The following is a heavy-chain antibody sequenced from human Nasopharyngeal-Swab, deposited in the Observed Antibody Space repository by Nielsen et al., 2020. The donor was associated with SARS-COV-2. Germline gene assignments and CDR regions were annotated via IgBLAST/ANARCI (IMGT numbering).Heavy chain of an antibody. CDR2: IYYSVST. CDR3: ASLGKDNSGWSDY. V-gene: IGHV4-39*01. Sequence: WIRQPPGKGLEWIGSIYYSVSTYYNPSLKSRVTISVDTSKNQFSLRLSSVTAADTAVYYCASLGKDNSGWSDYWGQGTLVTSPQ. J-gene: IGHJ4*02. D-gene: IGHD6-19*01.